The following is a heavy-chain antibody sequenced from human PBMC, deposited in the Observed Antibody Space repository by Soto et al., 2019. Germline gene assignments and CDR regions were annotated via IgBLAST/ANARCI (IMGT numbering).Heavy chain of an antibody. J-gene: IGHJ6*02. D-gene: IGHD5-12*01. CDR1: GFNFNAYG. CDR2: ISHDGLIR. V-gene: IGHV3-30*18. Sequence: QEQVVESGGGVVQPGGSLRLSCAASGFNFNAYGMHWVRQAPGKGLEWMAVISHDGLIRYLADSVKGRFTISRDNSQNTLYLQVSSLRPEDTAVYYCAKDWKWMQLYYGMNVWGQGTTVTVSS. CDR3: AKDWKWMQLYYGMNV.